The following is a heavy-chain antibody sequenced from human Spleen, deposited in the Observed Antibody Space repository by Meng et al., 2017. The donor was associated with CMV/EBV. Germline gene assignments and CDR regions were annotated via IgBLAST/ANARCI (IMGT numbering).Heavy chain of an antibody. V-gene: IGHV1-8*03. CDR3: ARGKGSSYYDFWSGYLEPLTYYFDY. J-gene: IGHJ4*02. Sequence: ASVKVSCKASGYTFTNYYIHWVRQATGQGLEWMGWMNPNSGNTGYAQKFQGRVTITRNTSISTAYMELSSLRSEDTAVYYCARGKGSSYYDFWSGYLEPLTYYFDYWGQGTLVTVS. D-gene: IGHD3-3*01. CDR1: GYTFTNYY. CDR2: MNPNSGNT.